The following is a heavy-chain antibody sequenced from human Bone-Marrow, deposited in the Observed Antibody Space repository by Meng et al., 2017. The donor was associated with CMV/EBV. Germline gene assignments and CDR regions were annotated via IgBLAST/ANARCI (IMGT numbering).Heavy chain of an antibody. CDR2: VYCDNSDA. V-gene: IGHV5-51*01. CDR3: ARRAPAGEAVPTAMVAGLDV. Sequence: KVSCKGSGYSFTDYWIGWVRQVPGKGLEWMGIVYCDNSDARYSPSFQGQVTMSADDSINTAYLQWNSLKASDTGIYYCARRAPAGEAVPTAMVAGLDVWGQGTLVTVSS. J-gene: IGHJ4*02. CDR1: GYSFTDYW. D-gene: IGHD2-2*01.